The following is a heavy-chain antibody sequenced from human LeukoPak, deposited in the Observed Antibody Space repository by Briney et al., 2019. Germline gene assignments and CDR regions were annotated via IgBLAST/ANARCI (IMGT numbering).Heavy chain of an antibody. CDR3: ARRHLVGSGYFDH. J-gene: IGHJ4*02. D-gene: IGHD2-15*01. V-gene: IGHV1-18*01. Sequence: GASVKVSCKASGYAFSNYGISWVRQAPGQGLEWLGWISTFNGHTTYALKFQDRGTMTTDTSTDTAHLELRSLRTDDTAVYYCARRHLVGSGYFDHWGQGTLVTVSS. CDR2: ISTFNGHT. CDR1: GYAFSNYG.